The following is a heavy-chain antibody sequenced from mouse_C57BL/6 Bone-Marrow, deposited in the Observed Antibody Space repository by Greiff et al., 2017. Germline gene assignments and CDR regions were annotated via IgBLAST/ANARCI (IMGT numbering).Heavy chain of an antibody. D-gene: IGHD2-3*01. J-gene: IGHJ4*01. CDR1: GYTFTSYW. Sequence: QVQLQQPGAELVKPGASVKLSCKASGYTFTSYWMQWVKQRPGQGLEWIGEIDPSDSYTNYNQKFKGKATLTVDTSSSTAYMQLSSLTSEDSAVYYCAREMVDGYYDYYAMDYWCQGTSVTVSS. CDR3: AREMVDGYYDYYAMDY. CDR2: IDPSDSYT. V-gene: IGHV1-50*01.